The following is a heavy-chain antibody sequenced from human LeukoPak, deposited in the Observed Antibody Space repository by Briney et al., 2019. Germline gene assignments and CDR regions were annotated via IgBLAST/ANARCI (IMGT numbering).Heavy chain of an antibody. D-gene: IGHD6-25*01. Sequence: SETLSLTCTVSGGSISNHYWSWIRHSPGKGLEWIGNIYSSGSTNYSPSLRGRVTISVDTSKNQFSLKLTSVTAADTAMYYCARGGAAARLQYYSYNYMDVWGKGTTVTVSS. CDR3: ARGGAAARLQYYSYNYMDV. V-gene: IGHV4-59*11. J-gene: IGHJ6*03. CDR2: IYSSGST. CDR1: GGSISNHY.